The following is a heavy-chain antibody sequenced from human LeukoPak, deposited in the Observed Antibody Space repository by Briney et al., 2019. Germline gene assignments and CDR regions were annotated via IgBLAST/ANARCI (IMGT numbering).Heavy chain of an antibody. J-gene: IGHJ4*02. CDR1: GFTFSSYS. CDR2: ISSSSTTI. V-gene: IGHV3-48*04. CDR3: APTPDGGYDY. Sequence: GGSLGLSCAASGFTFSSYSINWVRQAPGKGLEWVSYISSSSTTIYYADSVKGRFTISRDNAKNSLFLQMNSLRAEDTAVYYCAPTPDGGYDYWGQGTLVTVSS. D-gene: IGHD4-17*01.